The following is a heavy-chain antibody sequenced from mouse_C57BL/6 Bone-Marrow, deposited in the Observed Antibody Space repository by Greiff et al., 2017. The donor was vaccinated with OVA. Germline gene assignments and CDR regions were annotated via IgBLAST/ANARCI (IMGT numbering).Heavy chain of an antibody. D-gene: IGHD1-1*01. CDR2: ISNGGGST. V-gene: IGHV5-12*01. J-gene: IGHJ3*01. Sequence: EVKLVESGGGLVQPGGSLKLSCAASGFTFSDYYMYWVRQTPEKRLEWVAYISNGGGSTYYPATVKGRFTISRDNAKNTLYLQMSRLKSEDTAMYYCARPPLYYYGSSPWFAYWGQGTLVTVSA. CDR3: ARPPLYYYGSSPWFAY. CDR1: GFTFSDYY.